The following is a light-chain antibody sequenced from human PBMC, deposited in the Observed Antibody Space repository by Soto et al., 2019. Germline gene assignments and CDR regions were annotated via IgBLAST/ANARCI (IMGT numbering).Light chain of an antibody. Sequence: DIQMTQSPSSLSASVGDRVIITCRASQSISSYLNWYQQRPGKAPKVLIYGASSLQSGDPSRFSGSGSGTDFTLTISSLQPEDFATYYCQQSYSSPWTFGQGTKVEIK. V-gene: IGKV1-39*01. CDR2: GAS. CDR1: QSISSY. J-gene: IGKJ1*01. CDR3: QQSYSSPWT.